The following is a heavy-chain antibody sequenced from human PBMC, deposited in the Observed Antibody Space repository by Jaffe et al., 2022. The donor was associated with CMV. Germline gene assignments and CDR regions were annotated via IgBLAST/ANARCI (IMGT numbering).Heavy chain of an antibody. V-gene: IGHV3-9*01. Sequence: EVQLVESGGGLVQPGRSLRLSCAASGFTFDDYAMHWVRQAPGKGLEWVSGISWNSGSIGYADSVKGRFTISRDNAKNSLYLQMNSLRAEDTALYYCAKDKVYGGNWKVFDYWGQGTLVTVSS. CDR1: GFTFDDYA. CDR2: ISWNSGSI. D-gene: IGHD1-20*01. J-gene: IGHJ4*02. CDR3: AKDKVYGGNWKVFDY.